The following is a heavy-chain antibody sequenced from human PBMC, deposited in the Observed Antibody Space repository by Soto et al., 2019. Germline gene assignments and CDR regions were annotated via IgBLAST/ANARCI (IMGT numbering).Heavy chain of an antibody. J-gene: IGHJ6*02. CDR3: ARMSCSSTSCLIPNDYYYYGMDV. CDR1: GGTFSSYA. CDR2: IIPIFGTA. Sequence: SVKVSCKASGGTFSSYAISWVRQAPGQGLEWMGGIIPIFGTANYAQKFEGRVTITADESTGTAYMELSSLRSEDTAVYYCARMSCSSTSCLIPNDYYYYGMDVWGQGTTVTVAS. D-gene: IGHD2-2*01. V-gene: IGHV1-69*13.